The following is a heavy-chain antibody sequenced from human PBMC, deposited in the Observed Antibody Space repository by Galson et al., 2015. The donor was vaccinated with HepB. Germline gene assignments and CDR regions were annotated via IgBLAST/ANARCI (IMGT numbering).Heavy chain of an antibody. CDR2: IKPDGSEK. Sequence: SLRLSCAASGFSFSSYYMSWVRQAPGKGLEWVANIKPDGSEKHYVDSVKGRSTISRDNAKNSLYLQMNSLRAEDTAVYYCARDVPVAGTPFGHWGQGTLVTVSS. CDR3: ARDVPVAGTPFGH. V-gene: IGHV3-7*01. J-gene: IGHJ4*02. D-gene: IGHD6-19*01. CDR1: GFSFSSYY.